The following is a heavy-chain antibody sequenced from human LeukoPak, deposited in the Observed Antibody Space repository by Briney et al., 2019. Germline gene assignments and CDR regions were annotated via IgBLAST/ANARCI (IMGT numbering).Heavy chain of an antibody. V-gene: IGHV1-8*01. CDR1: GYTFTSYD. Sequence: ASVKVSCKASGYTFTSYDINWVRQATGQGLEWMGWMNPNSGNTGYAQKLQGRVTMTRNTSISTAYMELSSLRSEDTAVYYCARGDMAWFGELSSMDVWGQGTTVTVSS. CDR2: MNPNSGNT. CDR3: ARGDMAWFGELSSMDV. D-gene: IGHD3-10*01. J-gene: IGHJ6*02.